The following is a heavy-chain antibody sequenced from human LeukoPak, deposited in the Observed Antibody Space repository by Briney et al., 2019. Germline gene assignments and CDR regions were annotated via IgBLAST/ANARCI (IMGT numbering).Heavy chain of an antibody. V-gene: IGHV1-69*06. CDR2: IIPIFGTA. CDR3: ARDRDIWFGESNYYYYMDV. D-gene: IGHD3-10*01. CDR1: GGTFSSYA. Sequence: GASVTVTFKASGGTFSSYAISWVRQAPGQGLEWMGRIIPIFGTANYAQKFQGRVTITADKSTSTAYMELSSLRSEDTAVYYCARDRDIWFGESNYYYYMDVWGKGATVTFSS. J-gene: IGHJ6*03.